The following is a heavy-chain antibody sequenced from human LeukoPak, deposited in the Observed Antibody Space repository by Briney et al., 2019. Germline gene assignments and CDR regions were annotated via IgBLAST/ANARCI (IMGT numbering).Heavy chain of an antibody. CDR1: GYTFTSYD. J-gene: IGHJ6*02. CDR3: AREGSSGWSGYMDV. D-gene: IGHD6-19*01. CDR2: MNPNSGNT. Sequence: GASVKVSCKASGYTFTSYDINWVRQATGQGLEWMGWMNPNSGNTGYAQKFQGRVTITRNTSISTAYMELSSLRSEDTAVYYCAREGSSGWSGYMDVWGQGTTVTVSS. V-gene: IGHV1-8*03.